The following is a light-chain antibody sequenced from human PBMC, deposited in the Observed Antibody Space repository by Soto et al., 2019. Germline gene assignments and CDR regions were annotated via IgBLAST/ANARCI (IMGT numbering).Light chain of an antibody. CDR3: CSYAGSYYWV. CDR1: SSDVGGYNY. Sequence: QLVLTQPRSVSGSPGQSVTISCTGTSSDVGGYNYVSWYQQHPGKAPKLMIYDVSKRPSGVPDRFSGSKSGNTASLTISGLQAEDEADYYFCSYAGSYYWVFGGGTKLTVL. V-gene: IGLV2-11*01. CDR2: DVS. J-gene: IGLJ3*02.